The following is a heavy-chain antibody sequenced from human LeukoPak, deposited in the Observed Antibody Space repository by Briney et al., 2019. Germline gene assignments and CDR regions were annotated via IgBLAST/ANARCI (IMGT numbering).Heavy chain of an antibody. CDR3: ARGRLGYSSNSRAFDI. V-gene: IGHV3-30-3*01. Sequence: GGFLRLSCAASGFTFSSYAMHWVRQAPGKGLEWVAVISYDGSNKYYADSVKGRFTISRDNSKNTLYLQMNSLRAEDTAVYYCARGRLGYSSNSRAFDIWGQGTMVTVSS. CDR1: GFTFSSYA. CDR2: ISYDGSNK. D-gene: IGHD6-13*01. J-gene: IGHJ3*02.